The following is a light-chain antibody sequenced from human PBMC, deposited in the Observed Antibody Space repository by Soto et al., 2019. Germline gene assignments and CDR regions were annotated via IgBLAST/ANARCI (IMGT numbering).Light chain of an antibody. CDR2: EVT. CDR1: SSDIGGYEY. J-gene: IGLJ2*01. V-gene: IGLV2-14*01. CDR3: SSYTSANTLVV. Sequence: QSVLTQPASVSGSPGQSITISCTGTSSDIGGYEYVSWYQQHPGKAPKLIIYEVTNRPSGISIRFSGSKSGYTASLTISGLQAEDEADYFCSSYTSANTLVVFGGGTKLTVL.